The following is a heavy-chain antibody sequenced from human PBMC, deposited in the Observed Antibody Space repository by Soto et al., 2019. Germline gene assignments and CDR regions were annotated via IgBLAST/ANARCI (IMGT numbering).Heavy chain of an antibody. CDR1: GYTFTGYY. J-gene: IGHJ4*02. V-gene: IGHV1-2*04. CDR2: INPNSGGT. Sequence: ASVKVSCEASGYTFTGYYMHWVRQAPGQGLEWMGWINPNSGGTNYAQKFQGWVTMTRDTSISTAYMELSRLRSDDTAVYYCARDSIVVVPAAMGGMTTVTTLDYWGQGTLVTVSS. D-gene: IGHD2-2*01. CDR3: ARDSIVVVPAAMGGMTTVTTLDY.